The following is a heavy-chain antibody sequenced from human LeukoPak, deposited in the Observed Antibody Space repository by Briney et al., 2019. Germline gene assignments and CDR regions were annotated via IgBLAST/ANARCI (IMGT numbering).Heavy chain of an antibody. Sequence: PGGSQRLSCAASGFTFSSYAMSWVRQAPGKGLEWVSVIYSGGSTYYADSVKGRFTISRDNSKNTLYLQMNSLRAEDTAVYYCARELAVAGPEGDYWGQGTLVTVSS. J-gene: IGHJ4*02. CDR1: GFTFSSYA. V-gene: IGHV3-53*01. CDR2: IYSGGST. CDR3: ARELAVAGPEGDY. D-gene: IGHD6-19*01.